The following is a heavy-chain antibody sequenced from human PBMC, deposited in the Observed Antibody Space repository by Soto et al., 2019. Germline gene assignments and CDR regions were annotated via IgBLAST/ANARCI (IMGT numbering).Heavy chain of an antibody. Sequence: PSETLSLTCTVSDDSSSSYKWSWIRQPPGRRLEWIGYIDSSGGTSYNPSLQSRVTISVDTSTKQFSLKLISVTAADTAVYYCASQEVGGRYGYTFYPWGQGTPVTVSS. CDR1: DDSSSSYK. CDR3: ASQEVGGRYGYTFYP. CDR2: IDSSGGT. J-gene: IGHJ5*01. V-gene: IGHV4-59*08. D-gene: IGHD1-26*01.